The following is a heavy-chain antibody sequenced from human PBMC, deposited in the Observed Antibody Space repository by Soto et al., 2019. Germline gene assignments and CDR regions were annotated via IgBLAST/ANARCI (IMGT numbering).Heavy chain of an antibody. V-gene: IGHV4-59*12. CDR3: ARGRVNLYDSYGYSN. CDR1: GGSIRNYY. Sequence: PSETLSLTCAVSGGSIRNYYWSWIRRPPGKGLEWIGHVFYSGSTNYNPSLKSRVTISADTPKNQFSLKLSSVTAADTAVYYCARGRVNLYDSYGYSNWXQGTLVTVSS. J-gene: IGHJ4*02. CDR2: VFYSGST. D-gene: IGHD3-22*01.